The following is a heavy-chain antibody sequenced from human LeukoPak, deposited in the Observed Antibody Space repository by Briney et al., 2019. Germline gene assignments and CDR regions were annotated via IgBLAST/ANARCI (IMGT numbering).Heavy chain of an antibody. CDR2: IYYSGST. CDR3: ARLYSGSYSYYYGMDV. Sequence: PSETLSLTCTVSGGSISSGDYYWSWIRQPPGKGLEWIGYIYYSGSTYYNPSLKSRVTISVDTSKNQFSLKLSSVTAADTAVYYCARLYSGSYSYYYGMDVWGQGTTVTVSS. V-gene: IGHV4-30-4*01. J-gene: IGHJ6*02. CDR1: GGSISSGDYY. D-gene: IGHD1-26*01.